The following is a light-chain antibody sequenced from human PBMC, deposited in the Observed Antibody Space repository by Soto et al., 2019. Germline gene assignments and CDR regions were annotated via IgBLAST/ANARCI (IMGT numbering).Light chain of an antibody. CDR2: GAS. Sequence: EIVLTQSPGTLSLSPGERATLSCRASQSVSSSFFAWYQQKPGQAPRLLIYGASRRAAGLPDRFSGSGSGTDVTLTISRLEPEDGAVYYCQQYGSTPLTVGGGTKVEIK. CDR1: QSVSSSF. CDR3: QQYGSTPLT. V-gene: IGKV3-20*01. J-gene: IGKJ4*01.